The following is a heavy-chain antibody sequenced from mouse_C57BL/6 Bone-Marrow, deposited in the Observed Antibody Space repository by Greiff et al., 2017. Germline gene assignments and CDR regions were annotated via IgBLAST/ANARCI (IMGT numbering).Heavy chain of an antibody. Sequence: VQLQQPGAELVRPGASVKLSCKASGYTFTSYWMHWVKQRPGQGLEWIGLIDPSDSYTNYEQKFKGQATLTVDTSSSTAYMQLSSLTSEDSAVYYCARRGYDWFAYWGQGTLVTVSA. D-gene: IGHD2-2*01. V-gene: IGHV1-59*01. CDR3: ARRGYDWFAY. CDR2: IDPSDSYT. CDR1: GYTFTSYW. J-gene: IGHJ3*01.